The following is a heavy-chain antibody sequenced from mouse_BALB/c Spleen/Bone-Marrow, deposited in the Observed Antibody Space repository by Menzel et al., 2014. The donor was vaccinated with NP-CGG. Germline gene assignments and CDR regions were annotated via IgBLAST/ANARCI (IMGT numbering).Heavy chain of an antibody. Sequence: DVKLVEPGGGLVQPGGSLKLSCAASGFDFSRYWMSWVRQTPGKGLEWIGEINPGSNTINYTPSLKDKFIISRDNAKNTLYLQMSKVRSEDTALYYCARLGYYGWFAYWGQGTLVTVSA. V-gene: IGHV4-1*02. CDR3: ARLGYYGWFAY. CDR1: GFDFSRYW. J-gene: IGHJ3*01. D-gene: IGHD2-3*01. CDR2: INPGSNTI.